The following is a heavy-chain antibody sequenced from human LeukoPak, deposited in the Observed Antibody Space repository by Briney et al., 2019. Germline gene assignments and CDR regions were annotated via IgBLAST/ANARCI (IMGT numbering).Heavy chain of an antibody. D-gene: IGHD5-18*01. J-gene: IGHJ3*02. CDR2: ISGSGGST. CDR1: GFTFSSYT. CDR3: AKGYSYGFYTAFDI. Sequence: PGGSLRLSCAASGFTFSSYTMHWVRQAPGKGLEWVSAISGSGGSTYYADSVKGRFTISRDNSKNTVYLQMNTLRAEDTALYYCAKGYSYGFYTAFDIWGQGTMVTVSS. V-gene: IGHV3-23*01.